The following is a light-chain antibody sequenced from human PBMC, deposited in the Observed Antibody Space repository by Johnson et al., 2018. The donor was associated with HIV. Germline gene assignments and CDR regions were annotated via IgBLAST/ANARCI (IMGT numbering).Light chain of an antibody. V-gene: IGLV1-51*02. Sequence: QPVLTQPPSVSAAPGQNVTISCSGSTSNIGNNYISWYQQLPGTAPKLLIYENDKRPSGISDRFSGSKSGTSATLGITGLQTGDEVDYYCGACDTSLIAFVFGTGTTVTVL. CDR2: END. J-gene: IGLJ1*01. CDR1: TSNIGNNY. CDR3: GACDTSLIAFV.